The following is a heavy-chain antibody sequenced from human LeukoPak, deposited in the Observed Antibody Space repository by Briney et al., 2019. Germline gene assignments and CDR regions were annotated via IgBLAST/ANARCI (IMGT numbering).Heavy chain of an antibody. J-gene: IGHJ6*02. Sequence: GASVKVSCKASGGTFSSYTISWVRQAPGQGLEWMGRIIPILGIGNYAQKFQGRVTITADKSTSTAYMELSSLRSEDTAVYYCARDGPQDYYGSGSYYSPLFRYYYYGMDVWGQGTTVTVSS. V-gene: IGHV1-69*04. CDR2: IIPILGIG. CDR3: ARDGPQDYYGSGSYYSPLFRYYYYGMDV. D-gene: IGHD3-10*01. CDR1: GGTFSSYT.